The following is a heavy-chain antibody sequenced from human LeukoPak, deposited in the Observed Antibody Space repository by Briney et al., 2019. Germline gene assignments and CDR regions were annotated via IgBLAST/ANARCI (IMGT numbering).Heavy chain of an antibody. CDR1: GASISTGGFY. V-gene: IGHV4-31*03. CDR3: ARDHSYYFGSQTSTLDV. Sequence: SETLSLTCTISGASISTGGFYWTWIRQPPGEGLDWIGYIYYTGSVDYSASLKSRLTISLDTSKNRFSLKLNSVTAADTAVYYCARDHSYYFGSQTSTLDVWGQGTAVTVSS. CDR2: IYYTGSV. D-gene: IGHD3-10*01. J-gene: IGHJ6*02.